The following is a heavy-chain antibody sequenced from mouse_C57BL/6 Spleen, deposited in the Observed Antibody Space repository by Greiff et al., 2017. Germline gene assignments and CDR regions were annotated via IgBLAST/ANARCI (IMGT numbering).Heavy chain of an antibody. Sequence: QVQLQQPGAELVKPGASVKLSCKASGYTFTSYWMHWVKQRPGQGLEWIGMIHPNSGSTNYNEKFKSKATLTVDKSSSTAYMQLSSLTSEDSAVXYCARKDYYGSRGNYAMDYWGQGTSVTVSS. CDR3: ARKDYYGSRGNYAMDY. CDR1: GYTFTSYW. CDR2: IHPNSGST. V-gene: IGHV1-64*01. D-gene: IGHD1-1*01. J-gene: IGHJ4*01.